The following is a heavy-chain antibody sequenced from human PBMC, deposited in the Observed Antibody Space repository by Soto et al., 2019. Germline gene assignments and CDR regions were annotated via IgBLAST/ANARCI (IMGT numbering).Heavy chain of an antibody. CDR3: AGEYGSGSYYNYYFDY. CDR1: GGSISSGGYY. D-gene: IGHD3-10*01. CDR2: IYYSGST. J-gene: IGHJ4*02. Sequence: QVQLQESGPGLVKPSQTLSLTCTVSGGSISSGGYYWSWIRQHPGKGLGWIGYIYYSGSTYYNPSLKSRVTISVDTSKNQFSLKLSSVTAADTAVYYCAGEYGSGSYYNYYFDYWGQGTLVTVSS. V-gene: IGHV4-31*03.